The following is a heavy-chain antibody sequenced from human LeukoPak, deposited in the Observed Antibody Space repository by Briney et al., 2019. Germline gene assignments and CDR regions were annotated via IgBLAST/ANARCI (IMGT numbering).Heavy chain of an antibody. D-gene: IGHD5-24*01. CDR2: IYYTGST. CDR3: AREPRDGYNDY. CDR1: GGSISSYY. Sequence: SETLSLTCTVSGGSISSYYWSWIRQPPGKGLEWIGYIYYTGSTNYNPSLKSRVTISVDTSKNQFSLKLSSVTAADTAVYYCAREPRDGYNDYWGQGTLVTVSS. J-gene: IGHJ4*02. V-gene: IGHV4-59*01.